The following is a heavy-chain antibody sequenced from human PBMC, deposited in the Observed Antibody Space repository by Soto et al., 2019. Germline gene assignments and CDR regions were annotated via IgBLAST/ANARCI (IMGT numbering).Heavy chain of an antibody. Sequence: ASVKVSCKASGYTFTSYYMHWVRQAPGQGLEWMGIINPSGGSTSYAQKFQGRVTMTRDTSTSTVYMELSSLRSEDTAVYYCARGRRDGYRLGPTYYFDYWGQGTPVTVSS. CDR3: ARGRRDGYRLGPTYYFDY. V-gene: IGHV1-46*01. J-gene: IGHJ4*02. D-gene: IGHD5-12*01. CDR1: GYTFTSYY. CDR2: INPSGGST.